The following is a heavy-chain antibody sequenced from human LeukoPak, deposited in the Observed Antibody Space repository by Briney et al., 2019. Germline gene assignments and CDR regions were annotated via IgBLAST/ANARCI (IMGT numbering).Heavy chain of an antibody. J-gene: IGHJ4*02. CDR3: ARDIPAYYDSSGYDY. CDR1: GFIVSSNY. Sequence: GGSLRLSCAASGFIVSSNYLSWVRQAPGKGLEWVSVIYSGGSTYYADSVKGRFTISRDNSKNTLYLQMNSLRAEDTAVYYCARDIPAYYDSSGYDYWGQGTLVTVSS. V-gene: IGHV3-66*01. CDR2: IYSGGST. D-gene: IGHD3-22*01.